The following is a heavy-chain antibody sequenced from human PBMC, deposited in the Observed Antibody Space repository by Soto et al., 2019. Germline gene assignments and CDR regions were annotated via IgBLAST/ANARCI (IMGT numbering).Heavy chain of an antibody. CDR2: IYHSGST. Sequence: SDTLSVTCAVTGLSIPSVGYSWSWIRQPPGKGLEWIGYIYHSGSTYYNPSLKSRVTISVDRSKNQFSLKLSSVTAADTAVYYCARVWGGAFDIWGQGTMVT. CDR3: ARVWGGAFDI. V-gene: IGHV4-30-2*01. J-gene: IGHJ3*02. CDR1: GLSIPSVGYS. D-gene: IGHD3-10*01.